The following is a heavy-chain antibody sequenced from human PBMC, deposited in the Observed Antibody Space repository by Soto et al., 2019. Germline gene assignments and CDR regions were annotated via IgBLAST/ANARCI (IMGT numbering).Heavy chain of an antibody. CDR3: ARPRGESGYCSSTSCHHDAFDI. CDR1: GGSISSSSYY. J-gene: IGHJ3*02. CDR2: IYYSGST. D-gene: IGHD2-2*01. Sequence: SETLSLTCTVSGGSISSSSYYWGWIRQPPGKGLEWIGSIYYSGSTYYNPSLKSRVTISVDTSKNQFSLKLSSVTAADTAVYYCARPRGESGYCSSTSCHHDAFDIWGQGTMVTVSS. V-gene: IGHV4-39*01.